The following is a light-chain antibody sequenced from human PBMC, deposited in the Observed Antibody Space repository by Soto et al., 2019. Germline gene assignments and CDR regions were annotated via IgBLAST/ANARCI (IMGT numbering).Light chain of an antibody. CDR1: SSDVGSYNL. CDR3: CSYAGSSTLV. J-gene: IGLJ2*01. Sequence: QSALTQPASVSGSPGQSITISCTGTSSDVGSYNLVSWYQQHPGKAPKLMIYESSKRPSGVSNRFSCSMSGNTASLTISGLQAEDEADYYCCSYAGSSTLVFGGGTKLTVL. CDR2: ESS. V-gene: IGLV2-23*01.